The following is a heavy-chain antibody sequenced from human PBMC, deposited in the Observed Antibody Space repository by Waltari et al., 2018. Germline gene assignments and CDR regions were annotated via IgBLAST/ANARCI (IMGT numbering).Heavy chain of an antibody. CDR1: GGPFSPYF. CDR3: ARGGGVGDAFEI. Sequence: QVQLQESGPGLMKPSETLPLTCPVSGGPFSPYFWSWIRQPPGKRLELIGYIYYSGSTYYNPALNSRATISVDTSRTQLFLRLTSVTAADTALYYCARGGGVGDAFEIWGQGTMVTVSS. D-gene: IGHD2-8*02. J-gene: IGHJ3*02. CDR2: IYYSGST. V-gene: IGHV4-59*01.